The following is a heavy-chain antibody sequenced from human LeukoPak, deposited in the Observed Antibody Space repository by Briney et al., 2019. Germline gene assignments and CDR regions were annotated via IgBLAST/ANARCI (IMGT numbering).Heavy chain of an antibody. V-gene: IGHV4-61*02. D-gene: IGHD3-10*01. CDR3: ARDQTYSGSGIYTYFDY. Sequence: SETPSLTCTVSGGSISSGGHYWSWIRQPAGKGLEYLGRISSTGSTNYNPSLRSRVTISADTSKNHFSLKLTSVTAADTAVYYCARDQTYSGSGIYTYFDYWGQGILVTVSS. CDR2: ISSTGST. CDR1: GGSISSGGHY. J-gene: IGHJ4*02.